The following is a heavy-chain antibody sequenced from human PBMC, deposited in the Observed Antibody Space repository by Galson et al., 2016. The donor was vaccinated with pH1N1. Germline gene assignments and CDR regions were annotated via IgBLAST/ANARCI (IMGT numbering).Heavy chain of an antibody. V-gene: IGHV5-51*01. Sequence: SCKASGYSFTRYWIAWVRQVPGKGLEWVGVVNPGGSTIRYSPPFQGQVTIPSDKSINNAYLQWISLKASDTATYYCARQYDFGDYRGDAFDIWGQGTMVIVSS. D-gene: IGHD4-17*01. J-gene: IGHJ3*02. CDR1: GYSFTRYW. CDR3: ARQYDFGDYRGDAFDI. CDR2: VNPGGSTI.